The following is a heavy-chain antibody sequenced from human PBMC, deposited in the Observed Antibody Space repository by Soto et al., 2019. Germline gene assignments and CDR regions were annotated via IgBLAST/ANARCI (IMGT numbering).Heavy chain of an antibody. D-gene: IGHD3-3*01. J-gene: IGHJ6*03. Sequence: GASVKVSCKASGYTFTSYYMHWVRQAPGQGLEWMGIINPSGGSTSYAQKFQGRVTMTRDTSTSTVYMELSSLRSEDTAVYYCARDEGGTIFGVVIGVYTYYMDVWGKGTTVTVSS. V-gene: IGHV1-46*03. CDR1: GYTFTSYY. CDR3: ARDEGGTIFGVVIGVYTYYMDV. CDR2: INPSGGST.